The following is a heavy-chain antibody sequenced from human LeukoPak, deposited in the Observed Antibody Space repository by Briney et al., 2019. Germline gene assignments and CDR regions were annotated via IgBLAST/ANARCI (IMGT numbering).Heavy chain of an antibody. CDR3: ARDWGGDGVFDY. D-gene: IGHD3-16*01. CDR1: GFPFSGYS. Sequence: GGALRLSCAASGFPFSGYSMNWVRQAPGKGLEWVSSISSSSSYIYYADSVKGRFTISRDNAKNSLYLQVNSLRAEDTAVYYCARDWGGDGVFDYWGQGTLVTVSS. V-gene: IGHV3-21*01. CDR2: ISSSSSYI. J-gene: IGHJ4*02.